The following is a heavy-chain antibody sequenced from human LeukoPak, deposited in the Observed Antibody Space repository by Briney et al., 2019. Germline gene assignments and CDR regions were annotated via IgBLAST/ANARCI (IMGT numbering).Heavy chain of an antibody. CDR3: ARDSSSSSWYAIDY. V-gene: IGHV3-21*01. D-gene: IGHD6-13*01. Sequence: PGGSLRLSCAASGFTFSSYSMNWVRQAPGKGLEWVSSISSSSSSYIYYADSVKGRFTISRDNAKNSLYLQMNSLRAEDTAVYYCARDSSSSSWYAIDYWGQGTLVTVSS. CDR2: ISSSSSSYI. J-gene: IGHJ4*02. CDR1: GFTFSSYS.